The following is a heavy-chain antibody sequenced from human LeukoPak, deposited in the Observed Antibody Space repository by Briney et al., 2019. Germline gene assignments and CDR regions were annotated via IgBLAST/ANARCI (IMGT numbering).Heavy chain of an antibody. V-gene: IGHV4-61*01. Sequence: SETLSLTCTVSGYSISSGYYWGWIRQPPGQGLEWIGYIYYSGSTNYNPSFKSRVTISLDTSNYQFSLRLGSVTAADTALYYCARILPTAGTGAFDIWGQGTMVTVSS. CDR3: ARILPTAGTGAFDI. J-gene: IGHJ3*02. CDR1: GYSISSGYY. CDR2: IYYSGST. D-gene: IGHD6-13*01.